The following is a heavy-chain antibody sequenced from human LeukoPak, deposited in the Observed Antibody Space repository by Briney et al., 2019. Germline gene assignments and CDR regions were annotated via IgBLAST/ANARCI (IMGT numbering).Heavy chain of an antibody. V-gene: IGHV4-39*01. Sequence: PSETLSLTCTVSGGSISSSSYYWGWIRQPPGKGLEWIGSIYYSGSTYYNPSLKSRVTISVDTSKNQFSLKLSSVTAADTAVYYCARHYYGSSGYYPSDYWGQGTLVTVSS. CDR3: ARHYYGSSGYYPSDY. D-gene: IGHD3-22*01. J-gene: IGHJ4*02. CDR2: IYYSGST. CDR1: GGSISSSSYY.